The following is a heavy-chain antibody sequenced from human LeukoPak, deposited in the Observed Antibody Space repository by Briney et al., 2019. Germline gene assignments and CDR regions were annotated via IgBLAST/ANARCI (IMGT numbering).Heavy chain of an antibody. CDR1: GYTFISYD. J-gene: IGHJ6*02. D-gene: IGHD3-9*01. CDR2: ISAYNGNT. Sequence: ASVKVSCKASGYTFISYDINWVRQAPGQGLEWMGWISAYNGNTNYAQKLQGRVTMTTDTSTSTAYMELRSLRSDDTAVYYCARDVETGSYYYYGMDVWGQGTTVTVSS. V-gene: IGHV1-18*01. CDR3: ARDVETGSYYYYGMDV.